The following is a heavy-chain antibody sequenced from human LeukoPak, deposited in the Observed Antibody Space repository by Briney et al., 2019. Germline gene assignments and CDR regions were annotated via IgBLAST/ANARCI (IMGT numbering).Heavy chain of an antibody. D-gene: IGHD3-3*01. Sequence: SETLSLTCTVSGGSISSYYWSWIRQPPGKGLEWIGYIYYSGNTNYNPSLKSRVTISVDTSKNQFSLKLSSVTAADTAVYYCARSEYDFWSGSNSVYFDYWGQGTLVTVSS. CDR2: IYYSGNT. CDR3: ARSEYDFWSGSNSVYFDY. CDR1: GGSISSYY. J-gene: IGHJ4*02. V-gene: IGHV4-59*01.